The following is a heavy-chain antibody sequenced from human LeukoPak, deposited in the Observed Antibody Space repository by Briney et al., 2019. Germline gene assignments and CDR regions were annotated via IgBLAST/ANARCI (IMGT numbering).Heavy chain of an antibody. D-gene: IGHD3-10*01. Sequence: SETLSLTCAVSGGSIRIDCWTGIRQPAGQGLEWIGRIFTGGNTHYNPSLKSRVTMSIDTSKNQFSLKLSSVTAADTAVYYCARGRPGYYGSGRWYFDYWGQGTLVTVSS. CDR1: GGSIRIDC. V-gene: IGHV4-4*07. CDR3: ARGRPGYYGSGRWYFDY. CDR2: IFTGGNT. J-gene: IGHJ4*02.